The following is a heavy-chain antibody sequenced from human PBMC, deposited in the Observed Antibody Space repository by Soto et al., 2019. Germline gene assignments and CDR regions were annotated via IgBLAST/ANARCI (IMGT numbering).Heavy chain of an antibody. J-gene: IGHJ4*02. V-gene: IGHV4-61*01. CDR1: GGSVSSGSYY. CDR2: IYYSGST. D-gene: IGHD3-22*01. Sequence: QVQLQESGPGLVKPSETLSLTCTVSGGSVSSGSYYWSWIRQPPGKGLEWIGYIYYSGSTNYNPSLKSGVTISVDTSKNQFSLKLSSVTAADAAVYYCARLRPYDGSGYVGFDYWGQGTLVTVSS. CDR3: ARLRPYDGSGYVGFDY.